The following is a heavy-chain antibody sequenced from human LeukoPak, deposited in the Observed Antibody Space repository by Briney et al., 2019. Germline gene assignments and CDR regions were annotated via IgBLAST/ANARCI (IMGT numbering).Heavy chain of an antibody. Sequence: PGGSLRLSCAASGFTFDDYAMHWVRQAPGKGLEWVSGISWNSGSIGYADSVKGRFTISRDNAKNSLYLQMYSPRAEDTALYYCAKVNTVAGGFDYWGQGTLVTVSS. CDR3: AKVNTVAGGFDY. CDR1: GFTFDDYA. V-gene: IGHV3-9*01. D-gene: IGHD6-19*01. J-gene: IGHJ4*02. CDR2: ISWNSGSI.